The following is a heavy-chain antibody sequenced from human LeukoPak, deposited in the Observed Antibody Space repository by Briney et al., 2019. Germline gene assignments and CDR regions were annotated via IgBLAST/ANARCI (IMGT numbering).Heavy chain of an antibody. J-gene: IGHJ4*02. CDR1: GFTISSYA. CDR2: ISGSGGST. Sequence: GGSLRLSCAASGFTISSYAMSWVRQAPGKGLEWVSAISGSGGSTYYADSVKGRFTISRDNSKNTLYLQMNSLRAEDTAVYYCAKDVGYYDSSGFDYWGQGTLVTVSS. D-gene: IGHD3-22*01. CDR3: AKDVGYYDSSGFDY. V-gene: IGHV3-23*01.